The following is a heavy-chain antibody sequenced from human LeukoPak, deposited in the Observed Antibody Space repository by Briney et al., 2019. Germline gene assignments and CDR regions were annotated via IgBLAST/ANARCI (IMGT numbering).Heavy chain of an antibody. CDR1: GGSISSYY. CDR2: IYTSGST. D-gene: IGHD6-19*01. J-gene: IGHJ2*01. V-gene: IGHV4-4*07. CDR3: AGDRIGSSGWYPVEYWYFDL. Sequence: NTSETLSLTCTVSGGSISSYYWSWIRQPAGKGLEWIGRIYTSGSTNYNPSLKSRVTMSVDTSKNQFSLKLSSVTAADTAVYYCAGDRIGSSGWYPVEYWYFDLWGRGTLVTVSS.